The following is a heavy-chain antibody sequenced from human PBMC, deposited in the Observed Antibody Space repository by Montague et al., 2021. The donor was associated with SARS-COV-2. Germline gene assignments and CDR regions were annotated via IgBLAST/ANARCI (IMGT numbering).Heavy chain of an antibody. D-gene: IGHD1-26*01. J-gene: IGHJ5*02. CDR3: ARDGTAGDWFDP. Sequence: TLSLTCTVSGGSIRSGNYYWSWIRQHPGKGLEWIGYIHYSGSTDYNPSLNSRVSISVDTSKNPFSLKLRSVTAADTAVYFWARDGTAGDWFDPWGQGTLVTVSS. CDR2: IHYSGST. V-gene: IGHV4-31*03. CDR1: GGSIRSGNYY.